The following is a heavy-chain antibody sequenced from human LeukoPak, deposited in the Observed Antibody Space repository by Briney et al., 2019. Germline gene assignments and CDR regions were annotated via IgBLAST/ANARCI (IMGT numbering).Heavy chain of an antibody. Sequence: ASVKVSCKASGYTFTGYYMHWVRQAPGQGLEWMGWMNPNSGNTGYAQKFQGRVTMTRNTSISTAYMELSSLRSEDTAVYYCARIRYSSGWYIRYWGQGTLVTVSS. J-gene: IGHJ4*02. CDR1: GYTFTGYY. V-gene: IGHV1-8*02. D-gene: IGHD6-19*01. CDR3: ARIRYSSGWYIRY. CDR2: MNPNSGNT.